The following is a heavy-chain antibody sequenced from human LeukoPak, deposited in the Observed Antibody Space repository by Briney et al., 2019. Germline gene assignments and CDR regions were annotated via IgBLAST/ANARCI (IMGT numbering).Heavy chain of an antibody. CDR2: IYSGGST. V-gene: IGHV3-53*04. CDR3: ARHYEIQDIVVVPAAIYYFDY. Sequence: GGSLRLSCAASGFTVSSNYMSWVRQAPGKGLEWVSVIYSGGSTYYADSVKGRFTISRHNSKNTLYLQMNSLRAEDTAVYYCARHYEIQDIVVVPAAIYYFDYWGQGTLVTVSS. D-gene: IGHD2-2*02. J-gene: IGHJ4*02. CDR1: GFTVSSNY.